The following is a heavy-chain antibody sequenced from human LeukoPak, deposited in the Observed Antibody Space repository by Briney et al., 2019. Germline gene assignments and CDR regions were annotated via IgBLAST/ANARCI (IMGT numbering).Heavy chain of an antibody. CDR3: ARDYYDSSGYVMWDYYMDV. CDR2: INSDGSST. CDR1: GFTFSSYW. V-gene: IGHV3-74*01. J-gene: IGHJ6*03. Sequence: GGSLRLSCAASGFTFSSYWMHWVRQAPGKGLVWVSRINSDGSSTIYADSVKGRFTISRDNAKNTLYLQMNSLRAEDTAVYYCARDYYDSSGYVMWDYYMDVWGKGTTVTVSS. D-gene: IGHD3-22*01.